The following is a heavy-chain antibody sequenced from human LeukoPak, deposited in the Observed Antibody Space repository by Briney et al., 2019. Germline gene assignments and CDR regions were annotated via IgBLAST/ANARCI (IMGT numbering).Heavy chain of an antibody. V-gene: IGHV1-18*01. CDR2: ISAYNGNT. CDR3: VCYYYDSKDY. CDR1: GYTFTSYG. Sequence: ASVKVSCKASGYTFTSYGITWVRQAPGQGLEWMGWISAYNGNTNYAQKLQGRVTMTTDTSTSTAYMELRSLRSDDTAVYYCVCYYYDSKDYWGQGTLVTVSS. D-gene: IGHD3-22*01. J-gene: IGHJ4*02.